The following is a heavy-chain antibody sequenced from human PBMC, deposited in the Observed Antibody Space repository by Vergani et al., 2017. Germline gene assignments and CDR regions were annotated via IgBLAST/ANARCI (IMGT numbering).Heavy chain of an antibody. J-gene: IGHJ4*02. V-gene: IGHV5-51*01. Sequence: EVELVQSGPEMRKPGESLKISCKGSEYSFGNYWIGWVRQMPGNGLEWMGIIYPADSDTRYSASFQGQVTISADKSISTAFLQWDSLKASDTALYYCARHTTYTDSWGQGTLVTVSS. CDR2: IYPADSDT. CDR3: ARHTTYTDS. CDR1: EYSFGNYW. D-gene: IGHD1-1*01.